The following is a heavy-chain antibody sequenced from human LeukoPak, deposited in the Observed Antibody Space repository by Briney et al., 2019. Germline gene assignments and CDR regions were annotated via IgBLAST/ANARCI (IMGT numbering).Heavy chain of an antibody. V-gene: IGHV1-18*04. CDR2: ISAYNGNT. Sequence: EASVKVSCKASGYTFTGYYMHWVRQAPGQGLEWMGWISAYNGNTNYAQKLQGRVTMTTDTSTSTAYMELRSLRSDDTAVYYCARDFGYSGRPGYWGQGTLVTVSS. CDR3: ARDFGYSGRPGY. J-gene: IGHJ4*02. CDR1: GYTFTGYY. D-gene: IGHD5-12*01.